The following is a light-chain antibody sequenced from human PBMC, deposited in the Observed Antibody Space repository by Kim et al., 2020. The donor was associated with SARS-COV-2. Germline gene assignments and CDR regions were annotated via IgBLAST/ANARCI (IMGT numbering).Light chain of an antibody. CDR2: AVS. J-gene: IGLJ1*01. Sequence: QSVTISLTGTSSDVDVYSFVSWYQHHPGRAPKLLIHAVSKRPSGVPDRFSGSKSGHTASLTISGLQAEDEADYYCCSYAGSNPSKVFGTGTKVTVL. CDR1: SSDVDVYSF. CDR3: CSYAGSNPSKV. V-gene: IGLV2-11*01.